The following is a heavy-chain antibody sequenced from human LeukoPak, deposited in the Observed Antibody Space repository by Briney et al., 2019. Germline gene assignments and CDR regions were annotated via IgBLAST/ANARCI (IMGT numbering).Heavy chain of an antibody. CDR1: GASISSGDYY. J-gene: IGHJ5*02. CDR2: MYYSGRT. V-gene: IGHV4-39*01. CDR3: ARYSGSSGWFDP. Sequence: SETLSLTCAVSGASISSGDYYWGWIRQPPGRGLEWIGNMYYSGRTSYSPSPKSRVTIFVDTSKNQFSLKLSSVTAADTAVYYCARYSGSSGWFDPWGQGTLVTVSS. D-gene: IGHD6-13*01.